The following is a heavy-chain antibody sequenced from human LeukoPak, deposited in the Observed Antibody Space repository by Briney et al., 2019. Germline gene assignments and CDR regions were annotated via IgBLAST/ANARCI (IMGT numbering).Heavy chain of an antibody. CDR2: IYTIGST. CDR1: GGSISSYY. J-gene: IGHJ4*02. Sequence: PSETLSLTCTVSGGSISSYYWSWIRQPAGKGLEWIGRIYTIGSTNYNPSLKSRGTMSVDTSKNQFSLKLSSVTAADTAVYYCARAGYYYDSSGRSHYFDYWGQGTLVTVSS. CDR3: ARAGYYYDSSGRSHYFDY. D-gene: IGHD3-22*01. V-gene: IGHV4-4*07.